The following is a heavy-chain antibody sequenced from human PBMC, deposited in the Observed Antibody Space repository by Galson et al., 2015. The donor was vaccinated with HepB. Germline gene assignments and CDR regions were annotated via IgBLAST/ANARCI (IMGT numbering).Heavy chain of an antibody. J-gene: IGHJ6*03. D-gene: IGHD3-22*01. CDR1: GFSFSDAW. CDR3: TTEPFYDSSGYHYYYYTDV. Sequence: SLRLSCAATGFSFSDAWMSWVRQAPGKGLEWVGRIKSKADGGTIDYGAPVKGRFTISRDDSKNTLFLQVNSLKTEGTAVYYCTTEPFYDSSGYHYYYYTDVWGKGTTVTVSS. V-gene: IGHV3-15*01. CDR2: IKSKADGGTI.